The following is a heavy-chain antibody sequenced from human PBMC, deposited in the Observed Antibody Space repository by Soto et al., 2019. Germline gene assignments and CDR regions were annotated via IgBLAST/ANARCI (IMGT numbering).Heavy chain of an antibody. CDR1: GGTFSSYA. D-gene: IGHD4-17*01. Sequence: QVQLVQSGAEVKKPGSSVKVSCKASGGTFSSYAISWVRQAPGQGLEWMGGIIPIFGTANYAQKFQGRVTLTADEGTSTAYMEPSSLRSEDTAVYYCARGSTVTTNYYYYYGMDVWGQGTTVTVSS. CDR2: IIPIFGTA. V-gene: IGHV1-69*12. J-gene: IGHJ6*02. CDR3: ARGSTVTTNYYYYYGMDV.